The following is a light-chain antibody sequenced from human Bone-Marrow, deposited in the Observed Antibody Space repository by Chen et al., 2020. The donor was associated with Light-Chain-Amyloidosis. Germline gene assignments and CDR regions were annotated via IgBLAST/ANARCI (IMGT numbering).Light chain of an antibody. J-gene: IGKJ1*01. CDR1: QSIGSH. CDR3: QQTYSNFVT. Sequence: DIQMTQPPSSRSASVGDRLTSTCRASQSIGSHLNWYQQKPGKAPKLLIYAAASLQSGVPSRFSGSGSGTDFTLFVSGLQPEDFATYYCQQTYSNFVTFGQGTTVAIK. CDR2: AAA. V-gene: IGKV1-39*01.